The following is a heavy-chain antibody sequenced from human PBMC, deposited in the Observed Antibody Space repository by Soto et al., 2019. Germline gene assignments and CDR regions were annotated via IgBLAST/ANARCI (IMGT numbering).Heavy chain of an antibody. Sequence: ASVNVSCKASGYTSTSYYMHWLRQAPGEGLEGMGIINPSDGSTSYAQKFQARITMTRDTSTRTVYMELSSRRSEDTAVYYCARGKGYCSGGSCYRGPRVDPWGKRTQVIDTS. V-gene: IGHV1-46*03. CDR1: GYTSTSYY. CDR2: INPSDGST. J-gene: IGHJ5*02. D-gene: IGHD2-15*01. CDR3: ARGKGYCSGGSCYRGPRVDP.